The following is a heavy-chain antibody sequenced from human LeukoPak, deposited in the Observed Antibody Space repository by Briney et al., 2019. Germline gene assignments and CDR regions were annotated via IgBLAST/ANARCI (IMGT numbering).Heavy chain of an antibody. CDR2: IYYSGST. CDR3: ARDSIGDSGSYIALDY. CDR1: GGSISSYY. Sequence: KPSETLSLTCTVSGGSISSYYWSWIRQPPGKGLEWIGYIYYSGSTNYNPSLKSRVTISVDTSKNQFSLKLSSVTAADTAVYYCARDSIGDSGSYIALDYWGQGTLVTVSS. J-gene: IGHJ4*02. V-gene: IGHV4-59*01. D-gene: IGHD1-26*01.